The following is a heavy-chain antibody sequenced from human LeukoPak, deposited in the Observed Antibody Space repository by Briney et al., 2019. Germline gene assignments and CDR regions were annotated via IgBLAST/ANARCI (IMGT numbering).Heavy chain of an antibody. CDR3: ARAVAAVIAAAGYDY. CDR2: ISAYNGNT. Sequence: GASVKVSCKASGYTFTSYGISWVRQAPGQGLEWMGWISAYNGNTNYAQKLQGRVTMTTDTSTSTAYMELRSLRSDDTAVYYCARAVAAVIAAAGYDYWGQGTLVTVSS. D-gene: IGHD6-13*01. CDR1: GYTFTSYG. V-gene: IGHV1-18*01. J-gene: IGHJ4*02.